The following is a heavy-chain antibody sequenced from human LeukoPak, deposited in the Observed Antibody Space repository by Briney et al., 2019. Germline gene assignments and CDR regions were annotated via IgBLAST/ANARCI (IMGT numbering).Heavy chain of an antibody. V-gene: IGHV4-59*01. CDR1: GGSISSYY. Sequence: PSETLSLTCTVSGGSISSYYWSWIRQPPGKGLEWIGYIYYSGSTNYNPSLKSRVTISVDTSKNQFSLKLSSVTAADTAVYYCARGYYDSSGYYTGLDYWGQGTLVTVSS. D-gene: IGHD3-22*01. CDR2: IYYSGST. CDR3: ARGYYDSSGYYTGLDY. J-gene: IGHJ4*02.